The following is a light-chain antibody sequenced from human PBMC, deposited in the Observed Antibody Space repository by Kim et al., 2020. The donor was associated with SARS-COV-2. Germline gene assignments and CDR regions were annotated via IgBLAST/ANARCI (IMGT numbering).Light chain of an antibody. CDR3: QTWDSSSVI. CDR2: QDT. J-gene: IGLJ2*01. V-gene: IGLV3-1*01. Sequence: SVSPGQTARITCSGDKLEDKYVCWYQQKAGQSPVLLIYQDTKWPSGIPERFSGSNSGNTATLTISGTQAMDEADYYCQTWDSSSVIFGGGTQLTVL. CDR1: KLEDKY.